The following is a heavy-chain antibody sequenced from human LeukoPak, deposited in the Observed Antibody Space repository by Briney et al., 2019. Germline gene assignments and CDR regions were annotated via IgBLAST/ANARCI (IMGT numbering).Heavy chain of an antibody. CDR2: IYYRGTT. J-gene: IGHJ6*03. CDR1: GFTFSSYG. V-gene: IGHV4-39*07. Sequence: PGGSLRLSCAASGFTFSSYGMSWVRQAPGKGLEWLGTIYYRGTTYYNPSLKSRVTISVDTSKNQFSLRLNSVTAADTAVYYCARDFSSSSSVYYYYYMDVWGKGTSVTVSS. CDR3: ARDFSSSSSVYYYYYMDV. D-gene: IGHD6-6*01.